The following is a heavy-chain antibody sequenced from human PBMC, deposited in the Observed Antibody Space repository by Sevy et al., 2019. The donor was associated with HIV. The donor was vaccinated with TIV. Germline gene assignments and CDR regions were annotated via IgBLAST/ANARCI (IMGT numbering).Heavy chain of an antibody. J-gene: IGHJ4*02. D-gene: IGHD2-2*01. V-gene: IGHV3-30*04. CDR2: ISYDGGNK. Sequence: GGSLRLSCAASGFTFSSYAMHWVRQAPGKGLEWVAVISYDGGNKYYADSVKGRFTISRDNSKNTLYLQMNSLRAEDTAVYYCARAPSKLGYCSSTSCHGLVDYWGQGTLVTVSS. CDR3: ARAPSKLGYCSSTSCHGLVDY. CDR1: GFTFSSYA.